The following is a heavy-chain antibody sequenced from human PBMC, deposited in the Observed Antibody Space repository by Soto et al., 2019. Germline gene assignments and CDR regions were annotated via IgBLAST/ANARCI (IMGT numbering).Heavy chain of an antibody. J-gene: IGHJ4*02. D-gene: IGHD3-9*01. CDR1: GFTFSSYG. Sequence: PEGSLRLSCAASGFTFSSYGMHWVRQAPGKGLEWVAVISYDGSNKYYADSVKGRFTISRDNSKNTLYLQMNSLRVEDTAVYYCAKDLGDIPDYWGQGTLVTVSS. V-gene: IGHV3-30*18. CDR3: AKDLGDIPDY. CDR2: ISYDGSNK.